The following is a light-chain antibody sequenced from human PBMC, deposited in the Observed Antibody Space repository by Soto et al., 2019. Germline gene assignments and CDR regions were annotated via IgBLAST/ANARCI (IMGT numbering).Light chain of an antibody. CDR2: MNN. CDR1: SSNIGSNS. CDR3: AAWDDSLIGAV. J-gene: IGLJ7*01. V-gene: IGLV1-44*01. Sequence: QSVLSQPPSASGTPGQRVTISCSGSSSNIGSNSVNWYQQVPGTAPKLLIYMNNQRPSGVPDRFSGSKSGTSASLAISGLQSEDEADYYCAAWDDSLIGAVFGGGTKLTVL.